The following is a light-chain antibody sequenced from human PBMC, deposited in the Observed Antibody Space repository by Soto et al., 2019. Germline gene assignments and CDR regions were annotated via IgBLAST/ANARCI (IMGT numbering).Light chain of an antibody. CDR1: QSVRSN. CDR3: QQYDNWPRT. Sequence: EKVMTQSPATLSVSPGERATLSCRASQSVRSNLAWYQQKPGQPPRLLIYDASTRATGIPSRFSGSGSGTELTLTISSLKSEDFAVYYCQQYDNWPRTFGQGTKVDIK. J-gene: IGKJ1*01. CDR2: DAS. V-gene: IGKV3-15*01.